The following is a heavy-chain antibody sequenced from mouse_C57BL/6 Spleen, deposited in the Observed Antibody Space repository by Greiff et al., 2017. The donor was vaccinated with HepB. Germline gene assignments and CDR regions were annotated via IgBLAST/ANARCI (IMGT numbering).Heavy chain of an antibody. Sequence: VMLVESGPGLVQPSQSLSITCTVSGFSLTSYGVHWVRQSPGKGLEWLGVIWRGGSTDYNAAFMSRLSITKDNSKSQVFFKMNSLQADYTAIYYCAKPITTVVATGYFDVWGTGTTVTVSS. D-gene: IGHD1-1*01. CDR3: AKPITTVVATGYFDV. CDR1: GFSLTSYG. CDR2: IWRGGST. V-gene: IGHV2-5*01. J-gene: IGHJ1*03.